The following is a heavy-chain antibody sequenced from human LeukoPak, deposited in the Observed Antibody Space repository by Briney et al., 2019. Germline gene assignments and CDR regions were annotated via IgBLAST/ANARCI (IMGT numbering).Heavy chain of an antibody. CDR3: ARGVGRYSTGGPFDY. Sequence: ASVKVSCKASGYTFTSYAISWVRQAPGQGLEWMGWISAYNGNTNYAQKLQGRVTMTTDTSTSTAYMELRSLRSADTAVYYCARGVGRYSTGGPFDYWGQGTLVTVSS. J-gene: IGHJ4*02. CDR2: ISAYNGNT. CDR1: GYTFTSYA. V-gene: IGHV1-18*01. D-gene: IGHD6-25*01.